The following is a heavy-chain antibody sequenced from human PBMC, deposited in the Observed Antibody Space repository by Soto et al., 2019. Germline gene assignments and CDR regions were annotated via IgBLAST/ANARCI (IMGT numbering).Heavy chain of an antibody. D-gene: IGHD2-15*01. CDR2: ISGSGGST. CDR1: GFTFSSYA. J-gene: IGHJ1*01. CDR3: AKDLGDDIVVVVRAGEYFQH. Sequence: EVQLLESGGGLVQPGGSLRLSCAASGFTFSSYAMSWVRQAPGKGLEWVSAISGSGGSTYYADSVKGRFTISRDNSKNTLYLQMNSLRAEDTAVYYCAKDLGDDIVVVVRAGEYFQHWGQGTLVTVSS. V-gene: IGHV3-23*01.